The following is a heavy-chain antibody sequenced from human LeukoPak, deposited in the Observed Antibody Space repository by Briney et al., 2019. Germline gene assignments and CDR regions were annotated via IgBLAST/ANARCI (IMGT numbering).Heavy chain of an antibody. Sequence: PGGSLRLSCAASGFTFSDSYMTWIRQAPGKGLEWVSYISNSGNTIYYADSVKGRFTISRDNAMSSLYLQMNSLRAEDTAVYYCTGYDFWSGYFAKDFWGQGTLVTVSS. V-gene: IGHV3-11*04. CDR1: GFTFSDSY. CDR3: TGYDFWSGYFAKDF. CDR2: ISNSGNTI. D-gene: IGHD3-3*01. J-gene: IGHJ4*02.